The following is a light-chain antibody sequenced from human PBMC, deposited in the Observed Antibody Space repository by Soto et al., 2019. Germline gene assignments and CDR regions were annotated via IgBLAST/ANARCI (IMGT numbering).Light chain of an antibody. CDR3: QVWDSSTVV. V-gene: IGLV2-11*01. J-gene: IGLJ2*01. CDR1: SSDVGGYNY. Sequence: QSVLTQPRSVSGSPGQSVTISCTGTSSDVGGYNYVSWYQQHPGKAPKLMIYDVSKRPSGVPDRFSGSKSGNTASLTISGLQAEDEADYYCQVWDSSTVVFGGGTKLTVL. CDR2: DVS.